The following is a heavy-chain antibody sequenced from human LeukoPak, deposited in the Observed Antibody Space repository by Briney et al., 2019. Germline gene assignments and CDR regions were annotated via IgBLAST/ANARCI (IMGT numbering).Heavy chain of an antibody. Sequence: GGSLRLSCAASGFTFSIYAMSWVRQAPGKGLEWVSSISGSGDSTYYADSVKGRFTISRDNSKNTLYLQMNSLRAGDTAVYYCVKGPIFDYWGQGTLVTVSS. CDR3: VKGPIFDY. V-gene: IGHV3-23*01. J-gene: IGHJ4*02. CDR2: ISGSGDST. CDR1: GFTFSIYA.